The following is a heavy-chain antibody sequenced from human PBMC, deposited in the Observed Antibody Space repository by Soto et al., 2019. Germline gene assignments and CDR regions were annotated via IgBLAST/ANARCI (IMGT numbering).Heavy chain of an antibody. CDR2: ISSSSSYI. V-gene: IGHV3-21*01. CDR1: GFTFSSYS. J-gene: IGHJ6*02. D-gene: IGHD3-10*01. Sequence: EVQLVESGGGLVKPGGSLRLSCAASGFTFSSYSMNWVRQAPGKGLEWVSSISSSSSYIYYADSVKGRFTISRDNAKSSLYLQMNSLRAEDTAVYYCARGGYYYGSGSLADYYYGMDVWGQGTTVTVSS. CDR3: ARGGYYYGSGSLADYYYGMDV.